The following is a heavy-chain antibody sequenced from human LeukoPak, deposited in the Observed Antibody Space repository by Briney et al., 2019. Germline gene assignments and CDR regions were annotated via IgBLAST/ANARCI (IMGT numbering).Heavy chain of an antibody. J-gene: IGHJ4*02. D-gene: IGHD3-3*01. V-gene: IGHV4-39*07. CDR3: ARDKIDFWSGYYTLLFDY. Sequence: SETLSLTCTVPGGSISSSSYYWGWIRQPPGKGLEWIGSIYYSGSTYYNPSLKSRVTISVDTSKNQFSLKLSSVTAADTAVYYCARDKIDFWSGYYTLLFDYWGQGTLVTVSS. CDR1: GGSISSSSYY. CDR2: IYYSGST.